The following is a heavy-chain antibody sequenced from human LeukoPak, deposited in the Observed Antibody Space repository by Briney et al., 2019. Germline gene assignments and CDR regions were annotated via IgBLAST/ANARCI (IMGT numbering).Heavy chain of an antibody. Sequence: ASVKVSCKASGYTFTDYYMHWVRQAPGQRLEWLGRINPNSGGTNFAQKFQGRVTMTRDTAISTAYMELSRLKSGDTAVYYGARDLWYGSGSLGYWGQGTLVTVSS. J-gene: IGHJ4*02. CDR2: INPNSGGT. V-gene: IGHV1-2*02. CDR3: ARDLWYGSGSLGY. CDR1: GYTFTDYY. D-gene: IGHD3-10*01.